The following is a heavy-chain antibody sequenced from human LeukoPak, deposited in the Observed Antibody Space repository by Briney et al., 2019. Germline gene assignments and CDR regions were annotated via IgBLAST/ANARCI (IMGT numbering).Heavy chain of an antibody. J-gene: IGHJ4*02. CDR1: GYSFTSYW. V-gene: IGHV5-51*01. CDR2: LCPGDSDT. CDR3: ARTTSTYYDFWSGHPFDY. D-gene: IGHD3-3*01. Sequence: GESLKISCKGSGYSFTSYWIGWVRQMPGKGLEWMGILCPGDSDTRYSPSFQGQVTISADKSISTAYLQWSSLKASDTAMYYCARTTSTYYDFWSGHPFDYWGQGTLVTVSS.